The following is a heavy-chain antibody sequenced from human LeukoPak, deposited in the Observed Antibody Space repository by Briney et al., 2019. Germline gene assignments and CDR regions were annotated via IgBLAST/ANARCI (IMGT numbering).Heavy chain of an antibody. CDR2: ISSSGSYT. Sequence: GGSLRLSRVASGFTFSSYNMNWVRQAPGKRLEWVSSISSSGSYTFYADSLKGRFTISRDNAKNSLFLQMNSLTAEDTAVYYCTRDPSDCWGQGTLVTVSS. V-gene: IGHV3-21*01. CDR1: GFTFSSYN. J-gene: IGHJ4*02. CDR3: TRDPSDC.